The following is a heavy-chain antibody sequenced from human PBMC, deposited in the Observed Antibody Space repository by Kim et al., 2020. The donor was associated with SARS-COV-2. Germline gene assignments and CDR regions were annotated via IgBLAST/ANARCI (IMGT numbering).Heavy chain of an antibody. V-gene: IGHV3-23*01. Sequence: VKGRFTISRDNAKNTLYLQMNRLRAEDTAVYYCAKSLSVYYYDSSGGFDYWGQGTLVTVSS. CDR3: AKSLSVYYYDSSGGFDY. J-gene: IGHJ4*02. D-gene: IGHD3-22*01.